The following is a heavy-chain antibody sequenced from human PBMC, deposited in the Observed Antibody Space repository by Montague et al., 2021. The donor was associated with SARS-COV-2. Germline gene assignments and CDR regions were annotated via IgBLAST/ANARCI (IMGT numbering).Heavy chain of an antibody. CDR2: IDWDDDK. CDR3: AREYSSGVYFDY. Sequence: PALVKPTQTLTLTCTFSGFSLGTSGMCVSWIRQLPGKALEWLARIDWDDDKYYSTSLKTRLTISKDTSKNQVVLTMTNMDPVDTATYYCAREYSSGVYFDYWGQGTLVTVSS. J-gene: IGHJ4*02. D-gene: IGHD6-19*01. V-gene: IGHV2-70*11. CDR1: GFSLGTSGMC.